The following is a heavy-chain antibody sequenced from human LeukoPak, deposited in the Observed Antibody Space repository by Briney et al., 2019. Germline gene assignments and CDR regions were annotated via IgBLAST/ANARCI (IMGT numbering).Heavy chain of an antibody. J-gene: IGHJ6*02. CDR1: GFTFSSYW. CDR3: ARSGTAMVIYYYYGMDV. Sequence: GGSLRLSCAATGFTFSSYWMSWVRQAPGKGLEWVANIKQDGSEKYYVDSVKGRFTISRDNAKNPLYLQMNSLRAEDTAVYYCARSGTAMVIYYYYGMDVWGQGTTVTVSS. D-gene: IGHD5-18*01. CDR2: IKQDGSEK. V-gene: IGHV3-7*01.